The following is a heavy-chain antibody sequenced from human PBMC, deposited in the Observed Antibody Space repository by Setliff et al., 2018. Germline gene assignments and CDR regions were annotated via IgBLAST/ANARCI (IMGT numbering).Heavy chain of an antibody. V-gene: IGHV1-24*01. D-gene: IGHD1-26*01. Sequence: ASVKVSCKLSGKTLTELSIHWVRQAPGKGLEWMGGFDPDDGETVYAQKFQGRVTMTEDTSTNTAYMELSSLRSEDTAVYYCATCVGTSWYDYNFYMDVWGIGATVTVSS. CDR3: ATCVGTSWYDYNFYMDV. CDR2: FDPDDGET. J-gene: IGHJ6*03. CDR1: GKTLTELS.